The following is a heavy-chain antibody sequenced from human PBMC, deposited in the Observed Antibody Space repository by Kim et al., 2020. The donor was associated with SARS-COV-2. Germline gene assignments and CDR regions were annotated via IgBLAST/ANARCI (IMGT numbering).Heavy chain of an antibody. CDR2: IGSAGDS. J-gene: IGHJ5*01. CDR1: GFTFSLHH. Sequence: PGGSLRLSCEASGFTFSLHHMHWVRQIAGRGLEWIAAIGSAGDSFYPGSVKGRFTISRENAGNSIHLQMNNLRAGDTAVYFCARGVRGYSSSWYIFDSWGRGTQVTVSS. D-gene: IGHD6-13*01. V-gene: IGHV3-13*01. CDR3: ARGVRGYSSSWYIFDS.